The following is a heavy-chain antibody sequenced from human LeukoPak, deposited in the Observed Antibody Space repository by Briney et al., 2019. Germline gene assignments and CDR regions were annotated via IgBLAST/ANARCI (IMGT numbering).Heavy chain of an antibody. CDR1: GGTFSSYA. J-gene: IGHJ6*02. CDR3: AKEMATMYYYYGMDV. CDR2: IIPILGIA. D-gene: IGHD5-24*01. V-gene: IGHV1-69*04. Sequence: SVKASCKASGGTFSSYAIGWVRQAPGQGLEWMGRIIPILGIANYAQKFQGRVTITADKSTSTAYMELSSLRSEDTAVYYCAKEMATMYYYYGMDVWGQGTTVTVSS.